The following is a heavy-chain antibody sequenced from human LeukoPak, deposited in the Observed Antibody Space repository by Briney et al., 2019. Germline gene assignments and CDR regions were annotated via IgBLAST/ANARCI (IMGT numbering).Heavy chain of an antibody. CDR2: INAGNGNT. D-gene: IGHD4-11*01. CDR3: ARDAGDYSNYVGLYYYYYGMDV. V-gene: IGHV1-3*01. J-gene: IGHJ6*02. CDR1: GYTFTSYA. Sequence: ASVNVSCKASGYTFTSYAMHWVRQAPGQRLEWMGWINAGNGNTKYSQKFQGRVTITRDTSASTAYMELSSLRSEDTAVYYCARDAGDYSNYVGLYYYYYGMDVWGQGTTVTVSS.